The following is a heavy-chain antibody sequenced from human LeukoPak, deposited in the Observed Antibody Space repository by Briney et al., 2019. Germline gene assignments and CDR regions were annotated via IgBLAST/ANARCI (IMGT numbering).Heavy chain of an antibody. CDR1: GLTFSSYS. CDR3: ARPSRVSSSWEP. V-gene: IGHV3-21*01. CDR2: ISSSSSYI. Sequence: PGGSLRLSCAASGLTFSSYSMNWDRQAPGKGLEWVSSISSSSSYIYYADSVKGRFTISRDNAKNSLYLQMNSLRAEDTAVYYCARPSRVSSSWEPWGQGTLVTVSS. J-gene: IGHJ5*02. D-gene: IGHD6-13*01.